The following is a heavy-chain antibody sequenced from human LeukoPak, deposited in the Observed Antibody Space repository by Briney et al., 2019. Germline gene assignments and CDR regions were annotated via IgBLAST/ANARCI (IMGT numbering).Heavy chain of an antibody. CDR1: GFTFSSHA. J-gene: IGHJ6*02. CDR2: ISYDGSFQ. V-gene: IGHV3-30-3*01. CDR3: GKEIGSGWPLWYYYGMDV. D-gene: IGHD6-19*01. Sequence: RSGGSLRLSCSVSGFTFSSHAMHWVRQAPGKGLECVAYISYDGSFQYHADSVKGRFTISRDNSKDILYLQMNRLRAEDTAIYHCGKEIGSGWPLWYYYGMDVWGPGTTVTVSS.